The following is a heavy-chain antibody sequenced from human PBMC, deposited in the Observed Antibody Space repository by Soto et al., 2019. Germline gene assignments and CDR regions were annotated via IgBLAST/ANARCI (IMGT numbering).Heavy chain of an antibody. CDR3: ARDDYDSSGYLFDY. CDR2: ISAYNGNT. Sequence: ASVKVSCKASNDSLSSHFIHWVRQAPGQGLEWMGWISAYNGNTNYAQKLQGRVTMTTDTSTSTAYMELRSLRSDDTAVYYCARDDYDSSGYLFDYWGQGTLVTVSS. V-gene: IGHV1-18*04. J-gene: IGHJ4*02. CDR1: NDSLSSHF. D-gene: IGHD3-22*01.